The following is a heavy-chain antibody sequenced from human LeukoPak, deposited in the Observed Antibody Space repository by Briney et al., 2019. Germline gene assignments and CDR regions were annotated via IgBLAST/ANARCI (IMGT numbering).Heavy chain of an antibody. J-gene: IGHJ4*02. V-gene: IGHV3-48*03. D-gene: IGHD6-19*01. CDR3: AGAAVAGLYFDY. CDR2: ISSSGSTI. Sequence: GGSLRLSCAASGFTFSSYEINWVRQAPGKGLEWVSYISSSGSTIYYADSVKGRFTISRDNAKNSLYLQMNSLRAEDTAVYYCAGAAVAGLYFDYWGQGALVTVSS. CDR1: GFTFSSYE.